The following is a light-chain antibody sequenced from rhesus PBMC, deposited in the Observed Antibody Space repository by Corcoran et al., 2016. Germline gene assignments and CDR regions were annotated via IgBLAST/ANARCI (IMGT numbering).Light chain of an antibody. CDR2: RAS. Sequence: DIQMTQSPSSLSASVGDRVTITCRASQGISNWLAWYQQKPGKAPKLLIYRASNLETGVPSRFSGSGTGTDFTLTISSLQPEDIATYYCQQHDNSPWTFGQGTKVEIK. CDR3: QQHDNSPWT. V-gene: IGKV1-69*01. CDR1: QGISNW. J-gene: IGKJ1*01.